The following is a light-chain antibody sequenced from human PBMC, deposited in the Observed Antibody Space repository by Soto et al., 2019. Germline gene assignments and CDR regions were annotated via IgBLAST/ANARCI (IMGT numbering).Light chain of an antibody. CDR3: QTWGTAIFYV. CDR2: IKSDGSH. Sequence: QPVLTQSPSASASLGASVKITCTLSSGHSSYAIAWHQQQPEKGPRYLMKIKSDGSHIKGDGIPDRFSGSSSGAERYLTISSLQSEDEADYYCQTWGTAIFYVFGTGTKVTVL. J-gene: IGLJ1*01. CDR1: SGHSSYA. V-gene: IGLV4-69*01.